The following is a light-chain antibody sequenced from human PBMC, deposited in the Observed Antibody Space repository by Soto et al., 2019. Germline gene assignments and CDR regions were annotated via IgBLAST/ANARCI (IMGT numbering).Light chain of an antibody. Sequence: QSALTQPASVSGSPGQSITISCTGTSSDVGGYNLVSWYQQYPDKAPKLMIFDVNTRPSGVSNRFSGSKSGHTASLTISGLQAEDEADYYCSSYTSSSTLPYVFGTGTKLTVL. J-gene: IGLJ1*01. CDR1: SSDVGGYNL. CDR3: SSYTSSSTLPYV. V-gene: IGLV2-14*01. CDR2: DVN.